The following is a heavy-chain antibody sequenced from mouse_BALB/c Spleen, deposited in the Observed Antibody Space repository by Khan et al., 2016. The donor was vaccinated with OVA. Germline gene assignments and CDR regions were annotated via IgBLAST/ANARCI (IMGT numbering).Heavy chain of an antibody. V-gene: IGHV9-3-1*01. Sequence: QIQLVQSGPELKKPGETVKISCKASGYTFTNYGMNWVKQAPGKGLKWMGWINTYTGEPTYVDDFKGRFAFSLETSATTASLQINNLKHEDTATYFCASGGYWYFDVWGAVTTVTVSS. J-gene: IGHJ1*01. D-gene: IGHD1-1*02. CDR2: INTYTGEP. CDR1: GYTFTNYG. CDR3: ASGGYWYFDV.